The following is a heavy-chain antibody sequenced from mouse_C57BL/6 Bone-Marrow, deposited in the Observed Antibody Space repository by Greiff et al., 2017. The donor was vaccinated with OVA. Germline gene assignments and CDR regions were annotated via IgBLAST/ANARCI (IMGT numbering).Heavy chain of an antibody. CDR2: IGPEDGDT. D-gene: IGHD1-1*01. J-gene: IGHJ2*01. Sequence: VQLQQSGAELVRPGASVTLSCTASGFNITDYYMHWVKQRPEQGLEWIGRIGPEDGDTEYAPKFQGKATMTADTSSNTAYLQLSSLTSEDTAVYYCTTWDYGSLLYWGQGTTLTVSS. V-gene: IGHV14-1*01. CDR1: GFNITDYY. CDR3: TTWDYGSLLY.